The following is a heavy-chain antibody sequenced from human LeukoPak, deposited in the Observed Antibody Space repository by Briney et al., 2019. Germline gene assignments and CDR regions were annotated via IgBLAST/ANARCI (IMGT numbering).Heavy chain of an antibody. CDR2: ISGSGSST. J-gene: IGHJ4*02. CDR3: AKDLGSGWYIDY. D-gene: IGHD6-19*01. Sequence: GGSLRLSCAASGFTFSSYAMTWVRQAPGKGLEWVSAISGSGSSTDYADSVKGRFTISRDNYKNTLYLQMKSLRAEDTAVYYCAKDLGSGWYIDYWAREPWSPSPQ. V-gene: IGHV3-23*01. CDR1: GFTFSSYA.